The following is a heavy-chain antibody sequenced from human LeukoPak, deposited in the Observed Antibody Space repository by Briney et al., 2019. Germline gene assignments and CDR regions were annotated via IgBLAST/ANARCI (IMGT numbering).Heavy chain of an antibody. CDR1: GGSISGYY. J-gene: IGHJ4*02. Sequence: SEALSLTCTVSGGSISGYYWSWIRQPPVKGLEWIGHIYSSGSTKYNPSLKSRVTISVDTSKNQFSLKLSSVTAADTAVYYCARNYDSSGYTAFGYWGRGTLLTVSS. D-gene: IGHD3-22*01. V-gene: IGHV4-59*01. CDR2: IYSSGST. CDR3: ARNYDSSGYTAFGY.